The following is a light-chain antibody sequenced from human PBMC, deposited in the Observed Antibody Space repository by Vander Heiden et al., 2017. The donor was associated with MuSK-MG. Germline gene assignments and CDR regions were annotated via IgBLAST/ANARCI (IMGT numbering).Light chain of an antibody. CDR1: SSDIGSYNL. CDR2: EVS. Sequence: QSALTQPASMSWSPGQSTTISCTGTSSDIGSYNLVSWYQQHPAEAPKLMIYEVSERPSGVSNRFSGSKSGNTASLTISGLQAEDEADYYCCSYAVSSTFIFGGGTKVTVL. V-gene: IGLV2-23*02. CDR3: CSYAVSSTFI. J-gene: IGLJ2*01.